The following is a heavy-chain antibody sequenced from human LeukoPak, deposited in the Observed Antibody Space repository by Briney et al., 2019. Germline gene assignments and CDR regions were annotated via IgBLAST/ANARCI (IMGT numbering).Heavy chain of an antibody. J-gene: IGHJ1*01. Sequence: GGSLRLSCAASGFTVSNNYINWVRQAPGKGLEWVSVIYSGGSTYYADSVKGRFTISRDNSKNTLYLQMNSLRGEDTAVYYCAKDDDWGRFKDWGQGTLITVSS. D-gene: IGHD3-16*01. CDR2: IYSGGST. CDR1: GFTVSNNY. CDR3: AKDDDWGRFKD. V-gene: IGHV3-66*01.